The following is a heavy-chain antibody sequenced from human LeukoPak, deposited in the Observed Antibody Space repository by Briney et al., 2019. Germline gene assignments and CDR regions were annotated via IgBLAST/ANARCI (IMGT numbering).Heavy chain of an antibody. CDR3: ARGAAYFDY. J-gene: IGHJ4*02. V-gene: IGHV4-39*07. CDR1: GGSISSSSYY. CDR2: IYYSGST. D-gene: IGHD6-13*01. Sequence: SETLSLTCTVSGGSISSSSYYWGWIRQPPGKGLEWIGSIYYSGSTYYNPSLKSRVTISVDTSKNQFSLKLSSVTAADTAVYYCARGAAYFDYWGQGTLVTVSS.